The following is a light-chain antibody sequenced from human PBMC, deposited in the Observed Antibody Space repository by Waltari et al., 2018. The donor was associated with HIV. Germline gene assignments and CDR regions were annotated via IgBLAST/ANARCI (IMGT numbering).Light chain of an antibody. J-gene: IGLJ2*01. CDR1: SSDVGTYNR. CDR2: EVS. CDR3: SSYTSSSTFVV. Sequence: QSALTQPPSVSGSPGQSVTISCTGTSSDVGTYNRVSWYQQPPGSAPKLMIYEVSNRPSGVTHRFSGSKSGNTAALTISGLQAEDEADYYCSSYTSSSTFVVFGGGTKLTVL. V-gene: IGLV2-18*02.